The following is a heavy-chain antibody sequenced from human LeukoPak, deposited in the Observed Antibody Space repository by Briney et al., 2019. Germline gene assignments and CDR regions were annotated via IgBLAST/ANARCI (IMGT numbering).Heavy chain of an antibody. J-gene: IGHJ4*02. CDR1: EFPFSSFS. Sequence: GGSLRLSCAASEFPFSSFSMNWVRQAPGKGLEWVSSISSSSSYIYYADSLKGRFTISRDNAKNSLYLQMNSLRAEDTAVYYCARGDDYSRYYFDYWGQGTLVTVSS. V-gene: IGHV3-21*01. CDR2: ISSSSSYI. CDR3: ARGDDYSRYYFDY. D-gene: IGHD4-11*01.